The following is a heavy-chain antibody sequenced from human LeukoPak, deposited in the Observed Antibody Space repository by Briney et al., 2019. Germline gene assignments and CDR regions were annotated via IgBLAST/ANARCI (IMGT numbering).Heavy chain of an antibody. CDR1: GFTVSSNY. D-gene: IGHD1-26*01. V-gene: IGHV3-53*04. J-gene: IGHJ4*02. CDR3: ARVYGGSLDY. Sequence: GGSLRLSCAASGFTVSSNYMSWVRQAPGKGLEWVSVIYSGGSTYYADSVKGRFTISRHNSKNTLYLQMSSLRAEDTAVYYCARVYGGSLDYWGQGTLVTVSS. CDR2: IYSGGST.